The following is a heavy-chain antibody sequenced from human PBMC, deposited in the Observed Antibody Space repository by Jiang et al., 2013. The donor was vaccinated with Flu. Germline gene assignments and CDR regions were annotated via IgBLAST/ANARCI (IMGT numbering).Heavy chain of an antibody. D-gene: IGHD3-9*01. Sequence: SGAEVIQPGASVKVSCRASGYTFTTYYMHWVRQAPGQRLEWMGIVNPSDGSASYAQRFEGRVIMIRDTSTSTVYMELSSLRSEDTAVYYCARGDDDILTGRYFDY. CDR2: VNPSDGSA. CDR3: ARGDDDILTGRYFDY. V-gene: IGHV1-46*03. CDR1: GYTFTTYY. J-gene: IGHJ4*03.